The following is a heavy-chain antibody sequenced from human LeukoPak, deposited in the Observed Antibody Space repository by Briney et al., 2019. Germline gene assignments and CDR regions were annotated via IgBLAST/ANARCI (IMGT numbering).Heavy chain of an antibody. CDR1: GGSVSGGNSY. Sequence: SETLSLTCTVSGGSVSGGNSYCSWIRQSPGKGLEWIGYIHYSGSTVYNPSLKSRVTMSIDTSKNQFSLNLSSVTAADTAVYYCARTGSTGGYWGQGTLVTVSS. J-gene: IGHJ4*02. CDR2: IHYSGST. CDR3: ARTGSTGGY. V-gene: IGHV4-61*01. D-gene: IGHD1-1*01.